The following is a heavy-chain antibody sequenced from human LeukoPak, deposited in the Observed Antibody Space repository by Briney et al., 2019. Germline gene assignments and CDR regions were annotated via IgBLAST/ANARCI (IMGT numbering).Heavy chain of an antibody. CDR2: IYYSGST. Sequence: SETLSLTCTASGGSISSYYWSWIRQPPGKGLEWIGYIYYSGSTNYNPSLKSRVTISVDTSKNQFSLKLSSVTAADTAVYYCAREIAYYYDSSGYYYDWFDPWGQGTLVTVSS. J-gene: IGHJ5*02. CDR1: GGSISSYY. CDR3: AREIAYYYDSSGYYYDWFDP. V-gene: IGHV4-59*01. D-gene: IGHD3-22*01.